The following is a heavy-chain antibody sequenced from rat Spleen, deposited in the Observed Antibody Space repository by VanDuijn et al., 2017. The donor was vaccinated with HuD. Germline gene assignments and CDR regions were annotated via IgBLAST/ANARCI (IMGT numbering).Heavy chain of an antibody. J-gene: IGHJ4*01. V-gene: IGHV5-29*01. CDR1: GFTFSDYY. CDR3: TRSIPTFMDA. CDR2: ITYDGSST. D-gene: IGHD2-1*01. Sequence: EVQLVESDGGLVQPGRSLKLSCTATGFTFSDYYMAWVRQAPTKGLEWVATITYDGSSTYYRDSVKGRFTISRDNAKSTLYLQMNSLRSEDTATYYCTRSIPTFMDAWGQGASVTVSS.